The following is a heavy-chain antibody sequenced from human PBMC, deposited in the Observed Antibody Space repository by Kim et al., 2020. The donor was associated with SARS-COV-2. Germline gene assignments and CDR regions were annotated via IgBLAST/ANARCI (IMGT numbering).Heavy chain of an antibody. Sequence: ASVKVSCKASGYTFTSYGISWVRQAPGQGLEWMGWISAYNGNTNYAQKLQGRVTMTTDTSTSTAYMELRSLRSDDTAVYYCARSKPVLLWFGSAWFPDYWGQGTLVTVSS. CDR2: ISAYNGNT. D-gene: IGHD3-10*01. V-gene: IGHV1-18*01. CDR3: ARSKPVLLWFGSAWFPDY. CDR1: GYTFTSYG. J-gene: IGHJ4*02.